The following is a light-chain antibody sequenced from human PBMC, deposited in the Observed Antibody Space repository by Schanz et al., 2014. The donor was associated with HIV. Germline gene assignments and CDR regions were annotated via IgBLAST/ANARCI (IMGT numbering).Light chain of an antibody. V-gene: IGLV1-51*01. CDR3: ATWDSPLSAVV. CDR1: SSNIGNNY. CDR2: DTD. Sequence: QSVLTQPPSVSAAPGQRVSISCSGSSSNIGNNYVSWYQQLPGTAPKLLIYDTDRRSSGIPDRISASKSGASATLVITGLQPGDEADYFCATWDSPLSAVVFGGGPRLTVL. J-gene: IGLJ2*01.